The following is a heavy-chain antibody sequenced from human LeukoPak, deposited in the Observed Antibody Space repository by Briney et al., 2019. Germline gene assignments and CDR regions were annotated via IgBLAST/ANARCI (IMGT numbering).Heavy chain of an antibody. V-gene: IGHV4-38-2*02. CDR3: ARDLPWFGELSHDY. CDR2: IYHSGST. D-gene: IGHD3-10*01. Sequence: PSETLSLTCTVSGYSISSGYYWGWIRQPPGKGLEWIGSIYHSGSTYYNPSLKSRVTISVDTSKNQFSLKLSSVTAADTAVYYCARDLPWFGELSHDYWGQGTLVTVSS. J-gene: IGHJ4*02. CDR1: GYSISSGYY.